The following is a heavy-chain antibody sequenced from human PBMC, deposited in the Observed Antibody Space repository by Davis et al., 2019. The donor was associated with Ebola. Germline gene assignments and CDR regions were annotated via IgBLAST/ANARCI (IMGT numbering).Heavy chain of an antibody. J-gene: IGHJ4*02. V-gene: IGHV3-30*02. Sequence: GESLKISCAASGFTFSNYGMHWVRQAPGKGLEWVAVIWYDGSNKYYADSVKGRFTISRDNSKNTLYLQMNSLRAEDTAVYYCAKHRSGWIDYWGQGTLVTVSS. CDR2: IWYDGSNK. CDR1: GFTFSNYG. D-gene: IGHD6-19*01. CDR3: AKHRSGWIDY.